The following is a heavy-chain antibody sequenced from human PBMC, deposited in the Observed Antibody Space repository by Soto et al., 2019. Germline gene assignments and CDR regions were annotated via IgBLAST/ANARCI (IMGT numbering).Heavy chain of an antibody. CDR1: GFTVSSYW. Sequence: EVQLVESGGGLVQPGGSLRLSCVASGFTVSSYWMHWVRQAPGKGLVWVSSISNDGSSTSYADPVKGRFTISRDNAKNTLYLQMNSLRAEDTAVYYCARLPNKSPQNWGQGTLVIVSP. CDR2: ISNDGSST. J-gene: IGHJ1*01. V-gene: IGHV3-74*01. CDR3: ARLPNKSPQN.